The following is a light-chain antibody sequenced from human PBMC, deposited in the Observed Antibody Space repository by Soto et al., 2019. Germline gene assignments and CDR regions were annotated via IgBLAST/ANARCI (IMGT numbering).Light chain of an antibody. Sequence: VMTQSPGTLSLSPGEIATLSCRASQSVSSSSLAWYQQRPGQAPRLLIYGASIRATDIPDRFSGSGSGTDFTLTISRLEPEDFAVYYCQQYGSSPLTFGGGTKVDIK. CDR2: GAS. CDR3: QQYGSSPLT. V-gene: IGKV3-20*01. CDR1: QSVSSSS. J-gene: IGKJ4*01.